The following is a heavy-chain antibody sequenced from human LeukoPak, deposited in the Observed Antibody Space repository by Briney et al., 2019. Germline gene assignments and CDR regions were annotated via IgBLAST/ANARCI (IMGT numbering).Heavy chain of an antibody. CDR2: ISYDGPNK. CDR3: ARDDYGXXGXLDY. V-gene: IGHV3-30-3*01. Sequence: LSCAASGXTFSXXXXXWVXXXXXXXXXXXXFISYDGPNKYYAYSVQAAFTISIDNSKNMQYIQMNTLRVEYTAVYYCARDDYGXXGXLDYWGQGTLXXVSS. J-gene: IGHJ4*02. D-gene: IGHD4-17*01. CDR1: GXTFSXXX.